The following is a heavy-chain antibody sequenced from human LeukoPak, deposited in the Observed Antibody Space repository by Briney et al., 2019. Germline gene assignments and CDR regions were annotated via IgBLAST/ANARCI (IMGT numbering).Heavy chain of an antibody. D-gene: IGHD2-21*02. CDR2: IYHSGST. Sequence: SETLSLTCTVSGGSISSYYWSWIRQPPGKGLERIGYIYHSGSTNYNPSLKSRVTISVDTSKNQFSLKLSSVTAADTAVYYCARVGVAYCGGDCYSYYFDYWGQGTLVTVSS. CDR3: ARVGVAYCGGDCYSYYFDY. V-gene: IGHV4-59*01. J-gene: IGHJ4*02. CDR1: GGSISSYY.